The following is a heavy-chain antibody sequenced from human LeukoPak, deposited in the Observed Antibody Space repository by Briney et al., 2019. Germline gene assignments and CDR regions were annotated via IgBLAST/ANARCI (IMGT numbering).Heavy chain of an antibody. V-gene: IGHV3-53*01. J-gene: IGHJ4*02. CDR2: IYSGGST. CDR1: GFTVSSNY. Sequence: GGSLRLSCAASGFTVSSNYMSWVRQAPGKGLEWVSVIYSGGSTYYADSVKGRFTISRDNSKNTLYLQMNSLRAEDTPVYYCAREVAGYFGYWGQGTLVTVSS. CDR3: AREVAGYFGY.